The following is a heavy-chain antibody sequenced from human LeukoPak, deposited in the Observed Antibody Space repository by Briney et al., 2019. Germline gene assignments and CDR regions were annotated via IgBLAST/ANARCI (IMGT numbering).Heavy chain of an antibody. CDR1: GVSIRTSTYY. J-gene: IGHJ4*02. Sequence: SGTLSLTCNVSGVSIRTSTYYWNGVRQSPGAGLEWNGCVSDTGTTKYNPSLKSRVTISVDTSKNHFSLILMSVTAADTAVYYCARGYYEPFQSWGQGTLVTVSS. D-gene: IGHD3-16*01. CDR2: VSDTGTT. V-gene: IGHV4-61*03. CDR3: ARGYYEPFQS.